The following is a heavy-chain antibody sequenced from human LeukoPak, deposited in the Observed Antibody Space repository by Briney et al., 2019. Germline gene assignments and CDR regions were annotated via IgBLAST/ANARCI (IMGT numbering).Heavy chain of an antibody. CDR1: GGSMSTYY. V-gene: IGHV4-59*08. D-gene: IGHD3-16*02. Sequence: SETLSLTCTVSGGSMSTYYWSWIRQPPGKGLEWIGYIYDNGYTHYNPSLKSRVSISLDTSKSQFSLNLSSVTAADTAVYYCARRAFGGVIAANWFDPWGQGTLVTVSS. CDR3: ARRAFGGVIAANWFDP. J-gene: IGHJ5*02. CDR2: IYDNGYT.